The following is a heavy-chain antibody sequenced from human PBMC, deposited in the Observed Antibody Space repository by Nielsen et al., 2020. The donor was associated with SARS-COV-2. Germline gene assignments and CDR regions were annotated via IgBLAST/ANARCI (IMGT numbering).Heavy chain of an antibody. CDR2: ISWNSGSI. CDR3: AKLGGSYYDDAFDI. Sequence: SLKISCAASGFTFDDYAMHWVRQAPGKGLEWVSGISWNSGSIGYADSVKGRFTISRDNAKNSLYLQMNSLRAEDTALYYCAKLGGSYYDDAFDIWGQGTMVTVSS. V-gene: IGHV3-9*01. CDR1: GFTFDDYA. D-gene: IGHD1-26*01. J-gene: IGHJ3*02.